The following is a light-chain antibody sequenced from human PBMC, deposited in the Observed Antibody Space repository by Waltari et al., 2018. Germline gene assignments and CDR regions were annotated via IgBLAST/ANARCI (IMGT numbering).Light chain of an antibody. CDR1: YSNIGNNV. J-gene: IGLJ3*02. CDR2: RND. V-gene: IGLV1-44*01. Sequence: QSVLTQPPSASGTPGQRVTFSCSGTYSNIGNNVVNWYQQLPGKAPKPLIYRNDQRPSGAPDRFSGSKSGSSASLAIGGLQSDDEADYYCAAWDDSLNGHWVFGGGTKVTVL. CDR3: AAWDDSLNGHWV.